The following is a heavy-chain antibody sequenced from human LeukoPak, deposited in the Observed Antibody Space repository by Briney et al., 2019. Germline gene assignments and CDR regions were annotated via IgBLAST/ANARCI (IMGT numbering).Heavy chain of an antibody. V-gene: IGHV3-74*01. CDR3: AREYSSSWYDYFDY. Sequence: PGGSLRLSCAASGFTFSSYWMHWVRQAPGKGLVWVSRINSDGSSTSYADSVKGRFTISRDNAKNTLYLQMNSLRAEDTAVYYCAREYSSSWYDYFDYWGQGTLVTVPS. CDR2: INSDGSST. CDR1: GFTFSSYW. D-gene: IGHD6-13*01. J-gene: IGHJ4*02.